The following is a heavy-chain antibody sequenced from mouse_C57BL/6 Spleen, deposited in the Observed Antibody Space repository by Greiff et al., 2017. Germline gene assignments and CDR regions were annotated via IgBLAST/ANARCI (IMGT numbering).Heavy chain of an antibody. D-gene: IGHD2-3*01. Sequence: QVQLQQSGAELARPGASVKLSCKASGYTFTSYGISWVKQRTGQGLEWIGEIYPRSGNTYYNEKFKGKATLTADKYSSTTYMELRSLTSEDSAVYFCAKGGYSYAMDYWGQGTSVTVSS. J-gene: IGHJ4*01. CDR2: IYPRSGNT. V-gene: IGHV1-81*01. CDR1: GYTFTSYG. CDR3: AKGGYSYAMDY.